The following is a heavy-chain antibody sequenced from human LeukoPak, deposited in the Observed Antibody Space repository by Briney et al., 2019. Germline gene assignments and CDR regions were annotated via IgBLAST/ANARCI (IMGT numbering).Heavy chain of an antibody. D-gene: IGHD2-2*01. CDR3: ARHRPRDIVVVPAAMGGLGAFDI. V-gene: IGHV4-38-2*01. CDR2: IYHSGST. CDR1: GYSISSGYY. J-gene: IGHJ3*02. Sequence: SETLSLTCAVSGYSISSGYYWGWIRQPPGKGLEWIGSIYHSGSTYYNPSLKSRVTISVDTSKNQFSLKLSSVTAADTAVYYCARHRPRDIVVVPAAMGGLGAFDIWGQGTMVTVTS.